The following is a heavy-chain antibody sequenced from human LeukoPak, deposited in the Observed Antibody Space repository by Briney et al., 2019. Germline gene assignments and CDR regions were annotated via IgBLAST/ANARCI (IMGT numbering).Heavy chain of an antibody. CDR3: SRVSMAAVGGTGDWCFDL. CDR1: GGSINSYY. D-gene: IGHD6-13*01. CDR2: IYYSGTT. V-gene: IGHV4-59*01. J-gene: IGHJ2*01. Sequence: KSSETLSLTCTVSGGSINSYYWSWIRQPPGKGLEWIGYIYYSGTTNYNPSLKSRVTISVDTSKNQFSLKLSSVTAADTAVYYCSRVSMAAVGGTGDWCFDLWGRGTLVTVSS.